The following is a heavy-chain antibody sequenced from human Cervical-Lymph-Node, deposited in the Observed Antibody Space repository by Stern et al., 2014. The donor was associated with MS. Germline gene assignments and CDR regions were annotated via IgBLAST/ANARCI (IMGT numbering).Heavy chain of an antibody. Sequence: VQLVESGGGVVQPGRSLRLSCAASGFTFSSYGMHWVSQAPGKGLEWVAVISYDGSNKYYADYVKRRFTISRDTSQNKLYLQMNSLRAEDTAVYYCAKVGSIAVAGTGFDYWGQGTLVTVSS. CDR2: ISYDGSNK. J-gene: IGHJ4*02. D-gene: IGHD6-19*01. CDR3: AKVGSIAVAGTGFDY. CDR1: GFTFSSYG. V-gene: IGHV3-30*18.